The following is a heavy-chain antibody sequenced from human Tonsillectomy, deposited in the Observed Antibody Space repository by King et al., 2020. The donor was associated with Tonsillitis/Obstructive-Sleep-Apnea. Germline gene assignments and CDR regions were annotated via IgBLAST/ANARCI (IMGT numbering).Heavy chain of an antibody. D-gene: IGHD6-19*01. J-gene: IGHJ4*02. Sequence: QLQESGPGLVKPSETLSLTCIVSGGSISSSSYYWGWVRQPPGKGLEWIGNIYYSGTAHYNPSLKSRVTISVDTSKNQFSLNLNSVTAADTAVYFCVRRRTDSSGWPLDYWGQGTLVTVSS. CDR1: GGSISSSSYY. CDR2: IYYSGTA. CDR3: VRRRTDSSGWPLDY. V-gene: IGHV4-39*01.